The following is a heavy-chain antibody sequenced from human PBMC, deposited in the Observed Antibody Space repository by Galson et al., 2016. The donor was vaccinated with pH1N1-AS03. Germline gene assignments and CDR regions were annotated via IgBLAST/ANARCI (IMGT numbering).Heavy chain of an antibody. D-gene: IGHD6-6*01. V-gene: IGHV6-1*01. J-gene: IGHJ5*02. CDR3: ARGHYSSSFYWFDP. CDR2: TYYRSKWYN. Sequence: AISGDSVSSNSAAWNWIRQSPSGGLEWLGRTYYRSKWYNDYAVSVKSRITINPDTSKNQFSLQLNSVTPEDTAVYYCARGHYSSSFYWFDPWGRGTLVTVSS. CDR1: GDSVSSNSAA.